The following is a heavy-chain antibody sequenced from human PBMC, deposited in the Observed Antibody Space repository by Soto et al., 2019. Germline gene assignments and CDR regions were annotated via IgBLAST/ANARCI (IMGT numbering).Heavy chain of an antibody. J-gene: IGHJ4*02. CDR2: IYYSGST. CDR1: VGSISSSGYY. Sequence: PSETLSLTCTVSVGSISSSGYYWGWIRHPPGKGLEWIGSIYYSGSTYYNPSLKSRVTISVDTSNNQFSLKLTSVTAADTAVYYCARGWLFWHFWGQGTLVTFSS. D-gene: IGHD3-3*01. CDR3: ARGWLFWHF. V-gene: IGHV4-39*01.